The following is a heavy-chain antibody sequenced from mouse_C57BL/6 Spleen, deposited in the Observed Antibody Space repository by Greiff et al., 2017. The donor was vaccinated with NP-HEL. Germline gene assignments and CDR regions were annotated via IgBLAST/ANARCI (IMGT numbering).Heavy chain of an antibody. V-gene: IGHV1-76*01. CDR2: IYPGSGNT. Sequence: QVQLQQSGAELVRPGASVKLSCKASGYTFTDYYINWVKQRPGQGLEWIARIYPGSGNTYYNEKFKGKATLTAEKSSSTAYMQLSSLTSEDSAVYFCARGIYYGNYYYFDYWGQGTTLTVSS. CDR1: GYTFTDYY. J-gene: IGHJ2*01. CDR3: ARGIYYGNYYYFDY. D-gene: IGHD2-1*01.